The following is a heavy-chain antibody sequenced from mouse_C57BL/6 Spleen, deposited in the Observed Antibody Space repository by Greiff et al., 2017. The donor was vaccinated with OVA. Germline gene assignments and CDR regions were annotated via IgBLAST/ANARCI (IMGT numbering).Heavy chain of an antibody. V-gene: IGHV1-80*01. Sequence: VQLQQSGAELVKPGASVKISCKASGYAFSSYWMHWVKQRPGKGLEWIGQIYPGDGDTNYNGKFKGKATLTADKSSSTAYMQLSSLTSEDSAVYFCARERDYDGAMDYWGQGTSVTVSS. CDR3: ARERDYDGAMDY. D-gene: IGHD2-4*01. CDR1: GYAFSSYW. CDR2: IYPGDGDT. J-gene: IGHJ4*01.